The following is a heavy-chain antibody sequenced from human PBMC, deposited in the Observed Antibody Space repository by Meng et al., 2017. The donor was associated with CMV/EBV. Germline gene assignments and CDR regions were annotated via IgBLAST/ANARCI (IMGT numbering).Heavy chain of an antibody. D-gene: IGHD2-2*01. V-gene: IGHV3-48*03. CDR1: GFTFSSYE. CDR2: ISSSGSTI. J-gene: IGHJ4*02. CDR3: AISKCSTSCRYFDY. Sequence: GGSLRLSCAASGFTFSSYEMNWVRQAPGKGLEWVSYISSSGSTIYYADSVKGRFTISRDNAKSSLYLQMNSLRAEDTAVYYCAISKCSTSCRYFDYWGQGTLVTVSS.